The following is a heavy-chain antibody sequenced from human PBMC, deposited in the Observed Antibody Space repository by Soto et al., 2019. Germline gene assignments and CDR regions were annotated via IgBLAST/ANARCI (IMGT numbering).Heavy chain of an antibody. V-gene: IGHV4-4*02. D-gene: IGHD3-16*01. CDR2: IHQVLGT. CDR1: DGSIFTDDW. J-gene: IGHJ4*02. Sequence: QVRLQESGPGLVEPSGTLSLTCAVSDGSIFTDDWWTWVRQTPGKGPEWIGEIHQVLGTNYNPSLLSRVTISMDKSKNQFSLELTSVTAADTAVYYCANWGGLNFPRLYWGPGTLVTVSS. CDR3: ANWGGLNFPRLY.